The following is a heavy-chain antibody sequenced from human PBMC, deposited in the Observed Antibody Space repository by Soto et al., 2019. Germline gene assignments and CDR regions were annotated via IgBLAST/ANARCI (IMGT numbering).Heavy chain of an antibody. CDR2: IITLFGTA. D-gene: IGHD6-19*01. V-gene: IGHV1-69*01. J-gene: IGHJ4*02. CDR1: GGTFSTYA. Sequence: QVQLEQSGGEVKQPGSSVRVSCKTSGGTFSTYAINWVRQAPGQGLEWMGAIITLFGTADYSQKFQGRVTITADESTSTAYMELSSLRFDDTAVYFCARPKGTYRSGYYYFDVWGQGTLVTVSS. CDR3: ARPKGTYRSGYYYFDV.